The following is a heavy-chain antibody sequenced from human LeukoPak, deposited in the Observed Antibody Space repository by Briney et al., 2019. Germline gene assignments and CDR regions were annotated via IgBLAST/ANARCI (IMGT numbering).Heavy chain of an antibody. J-gene: IGHJ4*02. CDR3: ARGHYGSGKNYFDY. Sequence: GGSLRLSCAASGFTFSSYNMNWVRQAPGKGLEWVSSITSSSSYIYYADSVKGRFTISRDNAKNSLYLQMNSLRAEDTAVYYCARGHYGSGKNYFDYWGQGTLVTVSS. CDR1: GFTFSSYN. CDR2: ITSSSSYI. V-gene: IGHV3-21*01. D-gene: IGHD3-10*01.